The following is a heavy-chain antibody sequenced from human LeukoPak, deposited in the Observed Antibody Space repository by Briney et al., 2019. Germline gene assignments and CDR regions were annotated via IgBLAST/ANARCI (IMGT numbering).Heavy chain of an antibody. CDR2: ISGSSSTI. CDR3: AREATVTTSLNYYYMDV. CDR1: GFTLSSYN. J-gene: IGHJ6*03. Sequence: GGSLRLSCAASGFTLSSYNMNWVRQAPGKGLEWISYISGSSSTIYYAGSVKGRFTISRDNAKNSLYLQMNSLRAEDTAVYYCAREATVTTSLNYYYMDVWGKGTTVTVSS. V-gene: IGHV3-48*04. D-gene: IGHD4-11*01.